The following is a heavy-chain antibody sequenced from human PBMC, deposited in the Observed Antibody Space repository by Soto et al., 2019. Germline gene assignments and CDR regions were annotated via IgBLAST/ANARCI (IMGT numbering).Heavy chain of an antibody. CDR1: GYTFTSYG. V-gene: IGHV1-18*01. J-gene: IGHJ4*02. CDR3: ARDHGGVGATRSNYYFDY. Sequence: QVQLVQSGAEVKKPGASVKVSCKASGYTFTSYGISWVRQAPGQGLEWMGWLSAYNGNTNYAQKLQGRVTMTTDTSTSTAYMELRSLRSDDTAVYYCARDHGGVGATRSNYYFDYWGQGTLVTVSS. D-gene: IGHD1-26*01. CDR2: LSAYNGNT.